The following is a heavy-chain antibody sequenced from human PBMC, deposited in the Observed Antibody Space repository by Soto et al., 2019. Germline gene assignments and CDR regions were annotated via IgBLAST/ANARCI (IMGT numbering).Heavy chain of an antibody. Sequence: GGSLRLSCAASGFTFSSYAMHWVRQAPGKGLEWVAVISYDGSNKYYADSVKGRFTISRDNSKNTLYLQMNSLRAEDTAVYYCARGRLSSWYSQTSLAIDYWGQGTLVTVSS. CDR3: ARGRLSSWYSQTSLAIDY. D-gene: IGHD6-13*01. CDR2: ISYDGSNK. CDR1: GFTFSSYA. J-gene: IGHJ4*02. V-gene: IGHV3-30-3*01.